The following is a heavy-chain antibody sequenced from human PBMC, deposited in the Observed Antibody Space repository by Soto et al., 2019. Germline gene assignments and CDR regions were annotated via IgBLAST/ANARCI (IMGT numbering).Heavy chain of an antibody. V-gene: IGHV3-21*01. Sequence: EVQLVESGGGLVKPGGSLRLSCAASGFTFSSYGMNWVRQAPGKGLEWVSSISSSSSYIYYADSVKGRFTISRDNAKNSLYLQMNSLRAEDTAVYYCARDGGGAAAGSFDWYFDLWGRGTLVTVSS. CDR3: ARDGGGAAAGSFDWYFDL. D-gene: IGHD6-13*01. CDR2: ISSSSSYI. J-gene: IGHJ2*01. CDR1: GFTFSSYG.